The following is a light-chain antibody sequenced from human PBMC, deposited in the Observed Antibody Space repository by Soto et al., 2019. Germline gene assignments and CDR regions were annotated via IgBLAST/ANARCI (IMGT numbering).Light chain of an antibody. V-gene: IGLV2-14*01. CDR2: EVS. Sequence: QSALTXPASVSGSPGQSITISCTGTSSDVGGYNYVSWYQQHPGKAPKLMIYEVSNRPSGVSNRFSGSKSGNTASLTISGLKAVDEADYYCTSYTSISLYVFGTGTKV. CDR3: TSYTSISLYV. CDR1: SSDVGGYNY. J-gene: IGLJ1*01.